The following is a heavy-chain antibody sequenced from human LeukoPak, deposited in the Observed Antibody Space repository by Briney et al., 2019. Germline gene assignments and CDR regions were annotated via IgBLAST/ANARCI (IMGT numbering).Heavy chain of an antibody. V-gene: IGHV1-18*01. CDR2: ISAYNGNT. Sequence: ASVKVSCKASGYTFTSYGISWVRQAPGQGLEWMGWISAYNGNTNYAQKLQGRATMTTDTSTSTAYMELRSLRSDDTAVYYCARDRYYDILTGYPIDYWGQGTLVTVPS. D-gene: IGHD3-9*01. CDR1: GYTFTSYG. J-gene: IGHJ4*02. CDR3: ARDRYYDILTGYPIDY.